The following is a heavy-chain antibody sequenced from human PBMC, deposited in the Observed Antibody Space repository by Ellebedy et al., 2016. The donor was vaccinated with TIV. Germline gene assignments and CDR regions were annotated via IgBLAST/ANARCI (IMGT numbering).Heavy chain of an antibody. CDR1: GFTFSSNW. Sequence: GESLKISCAASGFTFSSNWMSWVRQTPGKGLEWVAYIKQDGSEKYYVDSVKGRFTISRDNAKNSLYLQMNSLRAEDTAVYYCARGRSFNWGQGTLFTVSS. CDR3: ARGRSFN. D-gene: IGHD3-10*01. V-gene: IGHV3-7*03. CDR2: IKQDGSEK. J-gene: IGHJ4*02.